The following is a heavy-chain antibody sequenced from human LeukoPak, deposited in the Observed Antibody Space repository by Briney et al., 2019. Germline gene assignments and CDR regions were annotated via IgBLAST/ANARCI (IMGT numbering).Heavy chain of an antibody. CDR2: IRSKGYGGTA. Sequence: PGRSLRLSCTASGFTFGDYAMSWVRQAPGKGLEWVGVIRSKGYGGTAEYAASVKGRFTISRDESKILAYLQMSSLKTEDTAVYYCTRCSGGRCPPSRLKYYFDCWGQGTLLTVSS. CDR1: GFTFGDYA. D-gene: IGHD2-15*01. CDR3: TRCSGGRCPPSRLKYYFDC. V-gene: IGHV3-49*04. J-gene: IGHJ4*02.